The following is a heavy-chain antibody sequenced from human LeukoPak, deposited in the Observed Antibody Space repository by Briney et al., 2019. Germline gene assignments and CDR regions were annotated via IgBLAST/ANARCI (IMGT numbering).Heavy chain of an antibody. J-gene: IGHJ4*02. D-gene: IGHD3-22*01. Sequence: NPSETLSLTCTVSGGSISSYYWSWIRQPPGKGLEWIGSIYYSGSTYYNPSLKSRVTISVDTSKNQFSLKLSSVTAADTAVYYCAQGDYYDSSGYYDWGQGTLVTVSS. CDR1: GGSISSYY. CDR3: AQGDYYDSSGYYD. V-gene: IGHV4-59*05. CDR2: IYYSGST.